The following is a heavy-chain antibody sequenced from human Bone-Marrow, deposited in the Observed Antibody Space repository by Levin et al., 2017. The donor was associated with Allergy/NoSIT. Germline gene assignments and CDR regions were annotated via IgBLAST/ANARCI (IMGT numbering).Heavy chain of an antibody. V-gene: IGHV4-31*03. CDR3: ARGYYDILTGEIRPAEDAFDI. CDR1: GGSISSGGYY. D-gene: IGHD3-9*01. CDR2: IYYSGST. Sequence: SETLSLTCTVSGGSISSGGYYWSWIRQHPGKGLEWIGYIYYSGSTYYNPSLKSRVTISVDTSKNQFSLKLSSVTAADTAVYYCARGYYDILTGEIRPAEDAFDIWGQGTMVTVSS. J-gene: IGHJ3*02.